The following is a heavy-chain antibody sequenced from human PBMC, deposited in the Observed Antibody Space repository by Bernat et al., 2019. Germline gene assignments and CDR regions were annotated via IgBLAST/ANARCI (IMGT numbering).Heavy chain of an antibody. Sequence: VQLVESGGGVVQPGRSLRLSCAASGFTFDDYAMHWVRQAPGKGLEWVSLISGDGGSTYYADSVKGRFTISRDNSKNSLYLQMNSLRTEDTALYYCAKAPRSGYYAQYFQHWGQGTLVTVSS. CDR3: AKAPRSGYYAQYFQH. CDR2: ISGDGGST. V-gene: IGHV3-43*02. CDR1: GFTFDDYA. D-gene: IGHD3-22*01. J-gene: IGHJ1*01.